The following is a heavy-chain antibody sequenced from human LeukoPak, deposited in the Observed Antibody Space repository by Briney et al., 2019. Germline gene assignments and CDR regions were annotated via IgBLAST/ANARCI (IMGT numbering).Heavy chain of an antibody. CDR3: ARDRGGRGPTTTDY. Sequence: GGSLRLSCAASGFTFSTSWMHWVRQAPGKGLVWVSRISSDGSDTLYADSVKGRFPISRDNAKNTVYLQMNSLRAEDTAVYYCARDRGGRGPTTTDYWGQGTLVSVSS. CDR2: ISSDGSDT. J-gene: IGHJ4*02. CDR1: GFTFSTSW. D-gene: IGHD1-1*01. V-gene: IGHV3-74*01.